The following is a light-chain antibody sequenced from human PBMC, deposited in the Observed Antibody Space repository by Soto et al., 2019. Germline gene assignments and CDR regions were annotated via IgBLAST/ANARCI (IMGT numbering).Light chain of an antibody. V-gene: IGKV1-5*03. CDR3: LQVYNYPLT. Sequence: DIQMTHSPSTLSGSVGDRVTITCRASQTISSWLAWYQQKPGKAPKLLIYKASTLKSGVPSTFSGSGSGTDFTLTISSLQPEDFATYYCLQVYNYPLTFGGGTKVDNK. J-gene: IGKJ4*01. CDR1: QTISSW. CDR2: KAS.